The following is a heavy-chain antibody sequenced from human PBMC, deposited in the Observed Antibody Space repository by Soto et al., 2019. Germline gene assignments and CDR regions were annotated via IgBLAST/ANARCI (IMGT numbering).Heavy chain of an antibody. CDR1: GYTFTSYA. D-gene: IGHD2-2*01. CDR3: ARWAAAFDY. J-gene: IGHJ4*02. V-gene: IGHV1-3*05. CDR2: INAGNGNT. Sequence: QVQLVQSGAAEKKPGASVKVSCKASGYTFTSYAMHWVRQAPGQRLEWMGWINAGNGNTKYSQKLQGRVTITRDTSASTAYMKLSSLRSKDTTVYYCARWAAAFDYWCQGALGTGSS.